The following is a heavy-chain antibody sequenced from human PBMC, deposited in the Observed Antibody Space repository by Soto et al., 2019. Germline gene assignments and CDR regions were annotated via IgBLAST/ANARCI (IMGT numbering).Heavy chain of an antibody. V-gene: IGHV4-59*01. D-gene: IGHD5-18*01. CDR2: IYYSGST. CDR1: GGSISSYY. CDR3: ARGRGYSYGYRTRAYFDY. J-gene: IGHJ4*02. Sequence: SETLSLTCTVSGGSISSYYWSWVRQPPGKGLEWIGYIYYSGSTNYNPSLKSRVTISVDTSKNQFSLKLSSVTAADTAVYYCARGRGYSYGYRTRAYFDYWGQGTLVTVSS.